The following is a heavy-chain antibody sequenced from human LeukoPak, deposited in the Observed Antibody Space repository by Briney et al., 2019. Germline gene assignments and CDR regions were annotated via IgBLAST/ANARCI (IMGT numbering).Heavy chain of an antibody. V-gene: IGHV1-18*01. J-gene: IGHJ4*02. D-gene: IGHD3-22*01. CDR1: GYTFTSYG. CDR2: ISAYNGNT. CDR3: ARDLSPNYYDSSGYQAY. Sequence: ASVKVSCKASGYTFTSYGISWVRQAPGQGLEWMGWISAYNGNTNYAQKLQGRVTMTTDTSTSTAYMELRSLRSDDTAVYYCARDLSPNYYDSSGYQAYWGQGTLVTVSS.